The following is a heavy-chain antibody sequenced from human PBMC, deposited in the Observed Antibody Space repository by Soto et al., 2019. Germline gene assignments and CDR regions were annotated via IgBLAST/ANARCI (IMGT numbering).Heavy chain of an antibody. CDR1: GFTFSSYW. CDR2: IKQDGSEK. D-gene: IGHD3-3*01. CDR3: ARDAAPYYDFWSGYYYYYGMDV. V-gene: IGHV3-7*01. J-gene: IGHJ6*02. Sequence: EVQLVESGGGLVQPGGSLRLSCAASGFTFSSYWMSWVRQAPGKGLEWVANIKQDGSEKYYVDSVKGRFTISRDNAKNSLYLQMNSLRAEDTAVYYCARDAAPYYDFWSGYYYYYGMDVWGQGTTVTVSS.